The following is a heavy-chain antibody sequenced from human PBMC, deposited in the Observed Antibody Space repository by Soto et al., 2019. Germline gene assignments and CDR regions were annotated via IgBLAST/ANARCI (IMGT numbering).Heavy chain of an antibody. V-gene: IGHV3-30-3*01. J-gene: IGHJ6*02. CDR3: ARDQTSTSTFRFLEWKSGGPLYGMDV. Sequence: GGSLRLSCAASGFTFSSYAMHWVRQAPGKGLEWVAVISYDGSNKYYADSVKGRFTISRDTSKNTLYLQMNSLRAEDTAVYYCARDQTSTSTFRFLEWKSGGPLYGMDVWGQGTTVTVS. CDR2: ISYDGSNK. D-gene: IGHD3-3*01. CDR1: GFTFSSYA.